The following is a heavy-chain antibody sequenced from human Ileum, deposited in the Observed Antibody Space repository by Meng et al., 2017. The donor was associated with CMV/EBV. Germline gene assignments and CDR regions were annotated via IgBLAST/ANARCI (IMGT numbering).Heavy chain of an antibody. Sequence: GESLKISCAASGFTFNTYEMNWVRQAPGKGLEWVSYISNSGSTKFYADSVKGRFTVSRDNSKNTLYLQMNSLRAEDTAVYYCAKDYDTSEFYSMYYYYGMDVWGQGTTVTVSS. J-gene: IGHJ6*02. CDR3: AKDYDTSEFYSMYYYYGMDV. V-gene: IGHV3-48*03. CDR1: GFTFNTYE. D-gene: IGHD3-9*01. CDR2: ISNSGSTK.